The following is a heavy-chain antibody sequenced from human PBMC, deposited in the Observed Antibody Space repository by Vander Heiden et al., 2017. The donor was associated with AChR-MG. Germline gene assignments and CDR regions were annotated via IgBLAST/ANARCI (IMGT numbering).Heavy chain of an antibody. Sequence: QVQVVQSGAEVKKPGSSVKVSCKASGGTFSSYALSGVGQAPGQGLEWMGRIIPILGIANYAQKFQGRVTFTADKSTSTAYMELSSLRSDDTAVYYCARDPSGSYWFDPWGQGTLVTVSS. CDR1: GGTFSSYA. D-gene: IGHD3-10*01. V-gene: IGHV1-69*04. CDR3: ARDPSGSYWFDP. J-gene: IGHJ5*02. CDR2: IIPILGIA.